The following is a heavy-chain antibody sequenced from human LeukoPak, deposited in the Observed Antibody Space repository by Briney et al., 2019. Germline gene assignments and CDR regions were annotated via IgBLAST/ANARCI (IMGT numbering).Heavy chain of an antibody. CDR1: GFTFSSYA. J-gene: IGHJ6*03. CDR2: ISYDGSNK. D-gene: IGHD1-1*01. V-gene: IGHV3-30*09. Sequence: PGGSLRLSCAASGFTFSSYAMHWVRQAPGKGLEWVAVISYDGSNKYYADFVKGRFAISRDNSKNMLYLQMNSLRAEDTAVYYCARVQGSTTYYYMDVWGKGTTVTISS. CDR3: ARVQGSTTYYYMDV.